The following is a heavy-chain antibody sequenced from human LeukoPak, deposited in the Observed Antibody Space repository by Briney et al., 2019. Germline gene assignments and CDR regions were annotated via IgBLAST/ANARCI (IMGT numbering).Heavy chain of an antibody. V-gene: IGHV4-4*07. CDR2: IYTSGST. CDR3: ARRNMVRGAYWFDP. Sequence: SETLSLTCTVSGGSISSYYWSWIRQPAGKGLEWIGRIYTSGSTNYNPSLKSRVTISVDTSKNQFSLKLSSVTAADTAVYYCARRNMVRGAYWFDPWGQGTLVTVSS. CDR1: GGSISSYY. D-gene: IGHD3-10*01. J-gene: IGHJ5*02.